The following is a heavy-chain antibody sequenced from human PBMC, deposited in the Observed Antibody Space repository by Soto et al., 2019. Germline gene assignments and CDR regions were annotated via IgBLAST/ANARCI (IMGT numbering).Heavy chain of an antibody. CDR3: ARAPAAYYYDSIALEH. V-gene: IGHV4-39*07. Sequence: SETLSLTCSVSGGSISNNDYYLGWIRQPPGTGLEWIGSMYHNGNTYYNPSLKSRVTISVDTSNYQFSLKLSSVTAADTAVYYCARAPAAYYYDSIALEHWGQGTLVTVSS. CDR2: MYHNGNT. D-gene: IGHD3-22*01. CDR1: GGSISNNDYY. J-gene: IGHJ1*01.